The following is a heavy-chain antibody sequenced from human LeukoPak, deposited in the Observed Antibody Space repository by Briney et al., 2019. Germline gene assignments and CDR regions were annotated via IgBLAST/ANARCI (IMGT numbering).Heavy chain of an antibody. CDR1: GFTFSRYS. Sequence: PGGSLRLSCAASGFTFSRYSMNWVRQAPGKGLEWVSSISISSNYIYYADSVKGRFTISRDNAKNSLYLQVNSLRAEDTAVYYCARDAPNAYYYYYMDVWGKGTTVTVSS. V-gene: IGHV3-21*01. D-gene: IGHD4/OR15-4a*01. CDR2: ISISSNYI. CDR3: ARDAPNAYYYYYMDV. J-gene: IGHJ6*03.